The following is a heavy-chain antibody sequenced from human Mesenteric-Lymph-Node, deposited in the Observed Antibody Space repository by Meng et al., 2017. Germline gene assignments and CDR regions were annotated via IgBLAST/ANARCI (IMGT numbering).Heavy chain of an antibody. CDR3: ARVSKGSYTSDY. CDR2: INHSGST. D-gene: IGHD1-1*01. Sequence: QVLIQRGGAGLLKPSETLSLPCAVYGGSFSGYYWSWIRQPPGKGLEWIGEINHSGSTNYNPSLKSRVTISVDTSKNQFSLKLSSVTAADTAVYYCARVSKGSYTSDYWGQGTLVTASS. V-gene: IGHV4-34*01. J-gene: IGHJ4*02. CDR1: GGSFSGYY.